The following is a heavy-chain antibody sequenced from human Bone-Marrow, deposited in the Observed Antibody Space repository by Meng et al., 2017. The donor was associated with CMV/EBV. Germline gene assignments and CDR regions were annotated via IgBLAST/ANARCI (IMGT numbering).Heavy chain of an antibody. CDR1: GGSISSYY. V-gene: IGHV4-4*07. Sequence: LRLSCTVSGGSISSYYWSWIRQPAGKGLEWIGRIYTSGSTNYNPSLKSRVTISVDTSNNQFSLKLSSVTAADTAVYYCARLRGSGTYYKVGFDYWGQGTLVTVSS. D-gene: IGHD3-10*01. CDR3: ARLRGSGTYYKVGFDY. CDR2: IYTSGST. J-gene: IGHJ4*02.